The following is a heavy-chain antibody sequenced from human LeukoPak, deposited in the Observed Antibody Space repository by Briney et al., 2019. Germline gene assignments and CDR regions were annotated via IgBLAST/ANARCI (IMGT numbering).Heavy chain of an antibody. Sequence: ASVKVSCKASGYTFTSYDINWVRQATGQGLEWMGWISAYNGNTNYAQKLQGRVTVTTDTSTSTAYMELRSLRSDDTAVYYCARDLFSSPDYWGQETLVTVSS. J-gene: IGHJ4*02. CDR2: ISAYNGNT. V-gene: IGHV1-18*01. CDR3: ARDLFSSPDY. CDR1: GYTFTSYD. D-gene: IGHD6-13*01.